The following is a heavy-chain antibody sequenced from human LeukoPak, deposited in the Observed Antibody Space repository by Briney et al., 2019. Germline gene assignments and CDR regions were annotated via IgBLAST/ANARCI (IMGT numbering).Heavy chain of an antibody. CDR2: IYHSGST. J-gene: IGHJ5*02. Sequence: SETLSLACAVSGGSISSSYWWSWVRQPPGKGLEQIGEIYHSGSTNYNPSLKSRVTISVDKSKNQFSLKLSSVTAADTAVYYCARAKKYCSSTSCYAGGRFDPWGQGTLVTVSS. D-gene: IGHD2-2*01. CDR1: GGSISSSYW. V-gene: IGHV4-4*02. CDR3: ARAKKYCSSTSCYAGGRFDP.